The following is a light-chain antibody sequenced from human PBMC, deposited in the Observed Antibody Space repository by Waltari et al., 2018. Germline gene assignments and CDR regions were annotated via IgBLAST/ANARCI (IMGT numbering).Light chain of an antibody. J-gene: IGLJ2*01. V-gene: IGLV1-40*01. Sequence: QSVLTQPPSVSGAPGQRVTISCTGSGSNIGAGYDVTWYQQLPGKAPKLLIYGVNNRPSVVPDRFSGSQSGTSASLAITGLQAEDEADYFCQSYDTSLSVIFGGGTKLTVL. CDR2: GVN. CDR1: GSNIGAGYD. CDR3: QSYDTSLSVI.